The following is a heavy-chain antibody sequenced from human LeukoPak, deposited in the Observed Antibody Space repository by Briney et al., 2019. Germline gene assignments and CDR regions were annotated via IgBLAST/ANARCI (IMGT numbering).Heavy chain of an antibody. Sequence: GESLKISCKGSGYSFSNYWIAWVRQMPGKGLEWMGIIYPGDSDTTYGPSLQGQVTISADKSISTAYLQWSSLKASDTAMYYCASGHSGPYDAFDIWGQGTMVTVSS. D-gene: IGHD2-21*01. CDR2: IYPGDSDT. CDR1: GYSFSNYW. V-gene: IGHV5-51*01. J-gene: IGHJ3*02. CDR3: ASGHSGPYDAFDI.